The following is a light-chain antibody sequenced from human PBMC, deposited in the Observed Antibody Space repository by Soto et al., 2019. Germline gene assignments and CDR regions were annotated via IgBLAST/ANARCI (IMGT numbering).Light chain of an antibody. CDR1: QSISSY. CDR2: AAS. J-gene: IGKJ1*01. Sequence: DIQMTQSPSSLSASVGDRVTITCRARQSISSYLNWYQQKPGKAPKLLIYAASSLQSGVPSSFSGSGSGTDFTLTISSLQHEDFATYYCQQSYGTPWTFGQGTKVGIK. V-gene: IGKV1-39*01. CDR3: QQSYGTPWT.